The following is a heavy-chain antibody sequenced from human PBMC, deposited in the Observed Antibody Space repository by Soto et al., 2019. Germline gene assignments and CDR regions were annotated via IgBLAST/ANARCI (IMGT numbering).Heavy chain of an antibody. J-gene: IGHJ4*02. CDR1: GFIFNTYA. V-gene: IGHV3-23*01. D-gene: IGHD6-19*01. Sequence: EVQLLESGGGLVQPGGSLRLSCAASGFIFNTYAMTWVRQAPGKGLEWVSAIGGSGGSTFYVDSVKGRFTISRDNSKNTLFLQMNSLRAEDTAVYYCAKQRLPYDYSSGWFDYWGQGTLVTVCS. CDR3: AKQRLPYDYSSGWFDY. CDR2: IGGSGGST.